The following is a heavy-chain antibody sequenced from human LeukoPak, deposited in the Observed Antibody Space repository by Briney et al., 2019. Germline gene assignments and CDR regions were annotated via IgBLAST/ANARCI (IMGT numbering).Heavy chain of an antibody. Sequence: GGSLRLSCAASGFTFSSHAMHWVRQAPGKGLEWVAVISCDGSNKYYADSVKGRFTISRDNSKNTLYLQMNSLRAEDTAVYYCARDVSKAAAGYDYWGQGTLVTVSS. CDR3: ARDVSKAAAGYDY. J-gene: IGHJ4*02. CDR1: GFTFSSHA. CDR2: ISCDGSNK. D-gene: IGHD6-13*01. V-gene: IGHV3-30-3*01.